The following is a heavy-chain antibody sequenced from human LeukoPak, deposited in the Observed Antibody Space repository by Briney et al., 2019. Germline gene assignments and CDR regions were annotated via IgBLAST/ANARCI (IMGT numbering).Heavy chain of an antibody. V-gene: IGHV4-30-4*08. CDR3: ARGLFDCSSTSCEVYFDY. CDR2: IYYSGST. J-gene: IGHJ4*02. D-gene: IGHD2-2*01. Sequence: SQTLSLTCTVSGGSISSGDYYWSWIRQPPGKGLEWIGYIYYSGSTYYNPSLKSRVTISVDTSKNQFSLKLSSVTAADTAVYYCARGLFDCSSTSCEVYFDYWGQGTLVTVSS. CDR1: GGSISSGDYY.